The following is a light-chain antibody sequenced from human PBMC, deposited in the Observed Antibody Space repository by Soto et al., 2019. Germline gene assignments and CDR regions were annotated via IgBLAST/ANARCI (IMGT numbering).Light chain of an antibody. J-gene: IGKJ1*01. V-gene: IGKV3-20*01. CDR2: GAS. CDR3: QQSGGSPLT. Sequence: EIVLTQSPGTLSLSPGDRATLSCRASQSISSSYLAWYQQKPGQAPRLLIYGASSRATGIPDRFSGSGSGTNFTLTISRLEPEDFAVYFCQQSGGSPLTFGLGTTVEI. CDR1: QSISSSY.